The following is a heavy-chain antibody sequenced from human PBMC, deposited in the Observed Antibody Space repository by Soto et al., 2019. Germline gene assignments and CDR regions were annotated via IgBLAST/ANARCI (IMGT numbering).Heavy chain of an antibody. J-gene: IGHJ4*02. CDR2: IYYDGNT. V-gene: IGHV4-39*07. Sequence: KTSETLSLTCTVSGDSITSSSYYWGWIRQSPGKGLECIASIYYDGNTYYNPSLKSRVTISLDTSKNQFSLRLTSVTAADTAVHYCASTIAHYGSGSYYPGYWGQGTLVTVSS. CDR1: GDSITSSSYY. CDR3: ASTIAHYGSGSYYPGY. D-gene: IGHD3-10*01.